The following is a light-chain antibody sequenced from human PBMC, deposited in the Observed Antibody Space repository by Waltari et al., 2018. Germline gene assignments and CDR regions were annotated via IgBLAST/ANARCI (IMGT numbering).Light chain of an antibody. V-gene: IGKV1-39*01. CDR2: AAS. CDR1: QSISTH. Sequence: DIQVTQSPSSLSASEGDRVTITCRTSQSISTHLNWYQQRPGKAPRLLIYAASLLQSGVPSRFSGSGSGTDFTLTISSLEPEDFATYFCQQSYTSPQTFGGGTKVEIK. J-gene: IGKJ4*01. CDR3: QQSYTSPQT.